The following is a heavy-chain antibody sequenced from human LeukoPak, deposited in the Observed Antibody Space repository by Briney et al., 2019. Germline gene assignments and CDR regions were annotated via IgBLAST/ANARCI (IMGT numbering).Heavy chain of an antibody. CDR2: IYPGDSDT. D-gene: IGHD1-7*01. CDR3: ATCISGTIGDFDH. CDR1: GYSFISYW. J-gene: IGHJ4*02. Sequence: GESLEISCKGSGYSFISYWIGWVRQMPGKGLEWMGTIYPGDSDTRYSPSFQGQVTISADKSISTAYLQWSSLKASDTAMYYCATCISGTIGDFDHWGQGTLVTVSS. V-gene: IGHV5-51*01.